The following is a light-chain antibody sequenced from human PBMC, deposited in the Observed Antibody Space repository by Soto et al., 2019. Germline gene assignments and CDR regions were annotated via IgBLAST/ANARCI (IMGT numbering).Light chain of an antibody. CDR3: GSYAGRSTFV. CDR2: EVS. Sequence: QSALTQPASVSGSPGQSITISCTGTSSDVGNYNLVSWYQHHPGKAPKLMIYEVSKWPSGVSNRFSGSKSDNTASLTISGLQAEDEADYYCGSYAGRSTFVFGGGTQLTVL. J-gene: IGLJ3*02. CDR1: SSDVGNYNL. V-gene: IGLV2-23*02.